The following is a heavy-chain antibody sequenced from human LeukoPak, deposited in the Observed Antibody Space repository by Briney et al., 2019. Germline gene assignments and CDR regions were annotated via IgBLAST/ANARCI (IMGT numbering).Heavy chain of an antibody. V-gene: IGHV6-1*01. J-gene: IGHJ4*02. D-gene: IGHD3-22*01. CDR3: AREVDSSGYFSGWD. Sequence: SQTLSLTCAISGDSVSSNSAAWNWIRQSPSRGLESLGRIYYRSKWYNDYAVSVKSRITINPDTSKNQFSLQLNSVTPEDTAVYYCAREVDSSGYFSGWDWGQGTLVTVSS. CDR2: IYYRSKWYN. CDR1: GDSVSSNSAA.